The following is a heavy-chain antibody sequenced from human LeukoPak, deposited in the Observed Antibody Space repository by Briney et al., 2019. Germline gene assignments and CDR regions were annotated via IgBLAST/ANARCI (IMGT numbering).Heavy chain of an antibody. CDR2: INHRGST. Sequence: PSETLSLTCAVYGGSFSGYYWSWIRQPPGKGLEWIGEINHRGSTNSNPSLKSQVTISVATSKNQFSLKLSSVTAADTAVYSCARGPSIVVVPAAMSGNWFDPWGQGTLVTVSS. CDR1: GGSFSGYY. D-gene: IGHD2-2*01. V-gene: IGHV4-34*01. J-gene: IGHJ5*02. CDR3: ARGPSIVVVPAAMSGNWFDP.